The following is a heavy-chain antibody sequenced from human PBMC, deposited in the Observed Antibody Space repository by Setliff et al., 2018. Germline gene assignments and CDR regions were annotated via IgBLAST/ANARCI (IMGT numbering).Heavy chain of an antibody. Sequence: NPSETLSLTCAVSGDSISNDYWWSWVRQPPERELEWIGRLYTSGDTNYNPSLKSRVSMSLDTSKNQFSLKPSSVTAADTAVYYCARDRVVVLAGRRGFYFDYWGQGTLVTVSS. D-gene: IGHD2-15*01. CDR1: GDSISNDY. J-gene: IGHJ4*02. CDR2: LYTSGDT. CDR3: ARDRVVVLAGRRGFYFDY. V-gene: IGHV4-4*02.